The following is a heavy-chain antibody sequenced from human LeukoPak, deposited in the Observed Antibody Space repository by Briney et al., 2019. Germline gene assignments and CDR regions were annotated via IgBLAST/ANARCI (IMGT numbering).Heavy chain of an antibody. CDR1: GGSISSHY. J-gene: IGHJ3*01. D-gene: IGHD4-17*01. CDR3: ARDDYGVFDAFDV. Sequence: SETPSLTCTVSGGSISSHYWSWIRQPPGKGLEWIGYIYSSGSTNYNPSLKSRVTISLDTSTNQFSLHLTSVTAADTAVYFCARDDYGVFDAFDVWGQGTVVTASS. V-gene: IGHV4-4*08. CDR2: IYSSGST.